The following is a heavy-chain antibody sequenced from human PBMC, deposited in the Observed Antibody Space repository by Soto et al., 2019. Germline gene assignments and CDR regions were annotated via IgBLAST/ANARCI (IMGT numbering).Heavy chain of an antibody. CDR2: ISWNSGSI. Sequence: PGGSLRLSCAASGFTFDDYAMHWVRQAPGKGLEWVSGISWNSGSIGYADSVKGRFTISRDNAKNSLYLQMNSLRAEDTALYYCAKAPAGLALGYYIDYWGQGTLVTVSS. CDR3: AKAPAGLALGYYIDY. CDR1: GFTFDDYA. D-gene: IGHD3-3*01. V-gene: IGHV3-9*01. J-gene: IGHJ4*02.